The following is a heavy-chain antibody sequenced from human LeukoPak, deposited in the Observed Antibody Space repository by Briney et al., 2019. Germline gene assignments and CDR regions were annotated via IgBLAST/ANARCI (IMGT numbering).Heavy chain of an antibody. CDR3: ARDRRYCSGGSCYSYPYAFDI. J-gene: IGHJ3*02. CDR1: GGSISSGDYY. D-gene: IGHD2-15*01. Sequence: PSQTLSLTCTVSGGSISSGDYYWSWIRQPPGKGLEWIGYIYYSGSTYYNPSLKSRVTISVDTSKNQFSLKLSSVTAADTAVYYCARDRRYCSGGSCYSYPYAFDIWGQGTMVTVSS. CDR2: IYYSGST. V-gene: IGHV4-30-4*01.